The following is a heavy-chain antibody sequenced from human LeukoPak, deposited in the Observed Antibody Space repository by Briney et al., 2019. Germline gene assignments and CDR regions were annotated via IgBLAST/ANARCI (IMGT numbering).Heavy chain of an antibody. Sequence: SVKVSCKASGYTFTSNGISWVRQAPGQGLEWMGGIIPMFGTADHAQKFQGRVTITADESTSTAYMEMSSLRSEDTAVYYCARGLTAHADVFDVWGQGTMVTVSS. D-gene: IGHD3-9*01. CDR1: GYTFTSNG. CDR3: ARGLTAHADVFDV. V-gene: IGHV1-69*13. J-gene: IGHJ3*01. CDR2: IIPMFGTA.